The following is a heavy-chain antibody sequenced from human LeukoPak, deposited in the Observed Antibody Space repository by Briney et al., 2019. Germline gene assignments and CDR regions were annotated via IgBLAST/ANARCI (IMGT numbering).Heavy chain of an antibody. Sequence: GESLEISCKGSGSSFTSYWIGWVRPMPGKGVEWMGIIYPGDSDTRYSPSFQGEVTISADKSISTAYLQWSSLKASDTAMYYCARRIIAAAGTDVRGWFDPWGQGTLVTVSS. CDR3: ARRIIAAAGTDVRGWFDP. J-gene: IGHJ5*02. V-gene: IGHV5-51*01. D-gene: IGHD6-13*01. CDR1: GSSFTSYW. CDR2: IYPGDSDT.